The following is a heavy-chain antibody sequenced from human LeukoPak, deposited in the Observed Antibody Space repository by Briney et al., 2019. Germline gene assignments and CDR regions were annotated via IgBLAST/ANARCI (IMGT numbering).Heavy chain of an antibody. CDR3: ARSLGYCSGGSCYAQGPFDY. CDR2: IDPSDSYT. J-gene: IGHJ4*02. D-gene: IGHD2-15*01. Sequence: GESLKISCKGSGYSFTSYWISWVRQMPGKGLEWMGRIDPSDSYTNYSPSFQGHATISADKSISTAYLQWSSLKASDTAMYYCARSLGYCSGGSCYAQGPFDYWGQGTLVTVSS. V-gene: IGHV5-10-1*01. CDR1: GYSFTSYW.